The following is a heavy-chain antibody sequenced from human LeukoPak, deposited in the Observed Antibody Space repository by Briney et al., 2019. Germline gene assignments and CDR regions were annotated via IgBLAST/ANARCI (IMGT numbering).Heavy chain of an antibody. CDR2: IIPIFGTA. V-gene: IGHV1-69*13. CDR1: GGTFSGYA. J-gene: IGHJ5*02. CDR3: ARGASDPVWFDP. Sequence: SVKLSCNASGGTFSGYAISWVRQAPGQGLEWMGGIIPIFGTANYAQKFQGRVTITADESTSTAYMELSSLRSEDTAVYYCARGASDPVWFDPWGQGTLVTVSS.